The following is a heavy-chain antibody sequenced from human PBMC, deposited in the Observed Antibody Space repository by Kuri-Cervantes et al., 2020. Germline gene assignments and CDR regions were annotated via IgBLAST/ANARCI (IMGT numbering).Heavy chain of an antibody. J-gene: IGHJ4*02. V-gene: IGHV1-2*02. CDR2: INPNSGGT. CDR1: GGTFSSYA. Sequence: ASVKVSCKVSGGTFSSYAISWVRQAPGQGLEWMGWINPNSGGTNYAQKFQGRVTMTRDTSISTAYMELSRLRSDDTAVYYCASQRDVGAATGSDFDYWGQGTLVTVSS. CDR3: ASQRDVGAATGSDFDY. D-gene: IGHD1-26*01.